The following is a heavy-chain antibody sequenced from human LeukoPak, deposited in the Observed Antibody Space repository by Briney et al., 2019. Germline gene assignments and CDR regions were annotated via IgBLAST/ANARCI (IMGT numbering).Heavy chain of an antibody. V-gene: IGHV3-48*04. Sequence: GGSLRLSCAASGFTFSSYSMNWVRQAPGKGLEWVSYISSSSSTIYYADSVKGRFTISRDNAKNSLYLQMNSLRAEDTAVYYCARHDLSGYDLDFDYWGQGTLVTVSS. CDR2: ISSSSSTI. J-gene: IGHJ4*02. D-gene: IGHD5-12*01. CDR3: ARHDLSGYDLDFDY. CDR1: GFTFSSYS.